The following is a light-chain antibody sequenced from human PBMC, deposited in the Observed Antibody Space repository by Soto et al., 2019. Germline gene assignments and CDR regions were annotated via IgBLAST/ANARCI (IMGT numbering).Light chain of an antibody. Sequence: DIQMTQSPSSLSASVGDRVTITCRASQTISTYLNWYQQKPGKAPRLLLYDASSLLSGVPSRFSSSGSGTDFTLTIASLQHEDFSTYYCQQSDSTPYTFGQGNKVEI. V-gene: IGKV1-39*01. CDR2: DAS. CDR1: QTISTY. J-gene: IGKJ2*01. CDR3: QQSDSTPYT.